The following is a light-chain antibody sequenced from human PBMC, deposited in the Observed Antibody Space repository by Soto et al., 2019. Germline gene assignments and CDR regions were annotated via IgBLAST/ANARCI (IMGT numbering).Light chain of an antibody. J-gene: IGLJ2*01. Sequence: QSVLTQSPSVSEAPRQRVTISCSGSSSNIGNNAVNWYQQLPGKAPKLLIYYDDLLPSGVSDRFSGSKSGTSASLAISGLQSEDEADYYCAAWDDSLNVVVFGGGTKVTVL. CDR1: SSNIGNNA. V-gene: IGLV1-36*01. CDR2: YDD. CDR3: AAWDDSLNVVV.